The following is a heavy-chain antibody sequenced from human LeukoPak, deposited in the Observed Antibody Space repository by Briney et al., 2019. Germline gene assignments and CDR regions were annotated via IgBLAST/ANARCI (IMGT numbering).Heavy chain of an antibody. CDR1: GGSISSSSYY. CDR3: ARHETPNDYDILTGYYRGGVSWFDP. CDR2: IYYSGST. J-gene: IGHJ5*02. D-gene: IGHD3-9*01. Sequence: PSETLSLTCTVSGGSISSSSYYWGWIRQPPGKGLEWIGSIYYSGSTYYNPSLKSRVTIPVDTSKNQFSLKLSSVTAADTAVYYCARHETPNDYDILTGYYRGGVSWFDPWGQGTLVTVSS. V-gene: IGHV4-39*01.